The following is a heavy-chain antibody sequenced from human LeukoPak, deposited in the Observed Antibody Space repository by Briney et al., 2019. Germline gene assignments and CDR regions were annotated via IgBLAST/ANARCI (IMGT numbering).Heavy chain of an antibody. CDR3: ARDWLEYSSSWTYFDY. CDR2: ISSNGGST. V-gene: IGHV3-64*01. CDR1: GFTFSSYA. J-gene: IGHJ4*02. Sequence: GSLRLSCAASGFTFSSYAMHWVRQAPGKGLEYVSAISSNGGSTYYANSVKGRFTISRDNSKNTLYLQMGSLRAEDMAVYYYARDWLEYSSSWTYFDYWGQGTLVTVSS. D-gene: IGHD6-13*01.